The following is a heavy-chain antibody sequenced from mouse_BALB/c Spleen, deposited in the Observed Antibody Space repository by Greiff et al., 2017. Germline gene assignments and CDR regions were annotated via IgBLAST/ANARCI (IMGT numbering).Heavy chain of an antibody. D-gene: IGHD2-1*01. CDR1: GFTFSSYT. CDR2: ISNGGGST. V-gene: IGHV5-12-2*01. CDR3: ARQGGNYDAMDY. Sequence: EVQGVESGGGLVQPGGSLKLSCAASGFTFSSYTMSWVRQTPEKRLEWVAYISNGGGSTYYPDTVKGRFTISRDNAKNTLYLQMSSLKSEDTAMYYCARQGGNYDAMDYWGQGTSVTVSS. J-gene: IGHJ4*01.